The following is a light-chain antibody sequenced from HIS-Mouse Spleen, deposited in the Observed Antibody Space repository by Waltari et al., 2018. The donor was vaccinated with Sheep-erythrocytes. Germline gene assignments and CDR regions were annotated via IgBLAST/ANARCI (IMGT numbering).Light chain of an antibody. Sequence: QSALTQPRSVSGSPGQSVTISCTGTSSDVGGYNYVSWYQQHPGKAPKRMLYDVSKRPSGFPCRFSGSKSGNTASLTISGLQAEDEADYSCCSYAGSYTLVFGGGTKLTVL. CDR2: DVS. CDR3: CSYAGSYTLV. V-gene: IGLV2-11*01. CDR1: SSDVGGYNY. J-gene: IGLJ2*01.